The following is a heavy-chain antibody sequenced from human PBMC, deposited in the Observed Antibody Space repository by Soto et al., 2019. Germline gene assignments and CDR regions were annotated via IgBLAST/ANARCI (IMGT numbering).Heavy chain of an antibody. CDR2: ISYDGSNK. CDR3: AMGSSSSDY. CDR1: GFTFSSYA. V-gene: IGHV3-30-3*01. D-gene: IGHD6-6*01. Sequence: QVQLVESGGGVVQPGRSLRLSCAASGFTFSSYAMHWVRQAPGKGLEWVAVISYDGSNKYYADSVKGRFTSSRDNSKNTLYLQMNSLSAEDTAVYYCAMGSSSSDYWGQGTLVTVSS. J-gene: IGHJ4*02.